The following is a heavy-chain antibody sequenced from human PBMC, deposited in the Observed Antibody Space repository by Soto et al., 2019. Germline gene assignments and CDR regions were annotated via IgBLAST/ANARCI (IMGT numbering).Heavy chain of an antibody. D-gene: IGHD2-15*01. J-gene: IGHJ4*02. CDR1: NGSITSPTHY. Sequence: SETLSLTCTVSNGSITSPTHYWGWIRHSPGKALEWIGSIFYSGAAYYNPSLKSRVTISVDTSRNQLSLRLRSVTAADTAVYFCTRGLATCSGGTCYVDSWGRGTLVTVSS. CDR3: TRGLATCSGGTCYVDS. CDR2: IFYSGAA. V-gene: IGHV4-39*01.